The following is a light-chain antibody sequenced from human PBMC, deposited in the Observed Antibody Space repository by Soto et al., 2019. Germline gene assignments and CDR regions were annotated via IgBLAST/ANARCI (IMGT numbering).Light chain of an antibody. Sequence: DIQMTQSPSTLSASVGDRVTITCRASQSVSTWLAWYQQKPGKAPQVLISMASTLESGVPSRFSGSGSGTEFTLTISSLQPDDFETYYCQQYNSHSPWTFGQGTKVDIK. CDR1: QSVSTW. CDR3: QQYNSHSPWT. CDR2: MAS. V-gene: IGKV1-5*03. J-gene: IGKJ1*01.